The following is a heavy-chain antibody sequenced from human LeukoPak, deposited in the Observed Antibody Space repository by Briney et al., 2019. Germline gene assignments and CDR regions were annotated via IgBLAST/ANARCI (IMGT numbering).Heavy chain of an antibody. V-gene: IGHV1-2*02. D-gene: IGHD5-24*01. CDR3: AKDRYGDGFAHFDY. J-gene: IGHJ4*02. CDR1: GYTFTSYA. CDR2: ITPSGGT. Sequence: ASVKVSCKASGYTFTSYAMHWVRQAPGQGLEWMGWITPSGGTNYPQKFQGRVAITRDTSITTAYMDLSRLTSDDTAVYYCAKDRYGDGFAHFDYWGQGALVTVSS.